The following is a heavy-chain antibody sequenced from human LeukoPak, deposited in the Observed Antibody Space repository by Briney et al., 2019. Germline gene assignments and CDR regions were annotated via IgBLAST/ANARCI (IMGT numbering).Heavy chain of an antibody. CDR2: MNPNSGNT. CDR1: GYTFTSYG. V-gene: IGHV1-8*02. CDR3: ARAGYCSSTSCPYYMDV. D-gene: IGHD2-2*01. J-gene: IGHJ6*03. Sequence: ASVKVSCKASGYTFTSYGISWVRQAPGQGLEWMGWMNPNSGNTGYAQKFQGRVTMTRNTSISTAYMELSSLRSEDTAVYYCARAGYCSSTSCPYYMDVWGKGTAVTVSS.